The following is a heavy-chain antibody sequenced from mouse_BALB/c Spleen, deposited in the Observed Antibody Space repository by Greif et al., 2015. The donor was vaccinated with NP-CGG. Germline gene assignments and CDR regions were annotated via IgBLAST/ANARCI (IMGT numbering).Heavy chain of an antibody. CDR1: GYSFTGYY. Sequence: LVKTGASVKISCKASGYSFTGYYMHWVKQSHGKSLEWIGYISCYNGATSYNQKFKGKATFTVDTSSSTAYMQFNSLTSEDSAVYYCASDYYGSSYAMDYWGQGTSVTVSS. V-gene: IGHV1S34*01. J-gene: IGHJ4*01. CDR3: ASDYYGSSYAMDY. CDR2: ISCYNGAT. D-gene: IGHD1-1*01.